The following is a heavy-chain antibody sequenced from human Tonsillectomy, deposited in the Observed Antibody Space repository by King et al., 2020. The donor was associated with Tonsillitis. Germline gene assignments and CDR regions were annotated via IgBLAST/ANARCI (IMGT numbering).Heavy chain of an antibody. J-gene: IGHJ4*02. V-gene: IGHV4-39*01. CDR3: ARHFTPYIVVVVAATPDYFDY. D-gene: IGHD2-15*01. CDR1: GGFISSSSDY. CDR2: IYYSGSN. Sequence: QLQESGPGLVKHSETLSLTCTVSGGFISSSSDYWGWIRQPPGKGLEWIGSIYYSGSNYYNPSLKSRVTISVDTSKNQFSLKLSSVTAADTAVYYCARHFTPYIVVVVAATPDYFDYWGQGTLVTVSS.